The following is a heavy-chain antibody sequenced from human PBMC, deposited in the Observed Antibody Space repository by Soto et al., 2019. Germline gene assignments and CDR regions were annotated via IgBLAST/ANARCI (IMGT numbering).Heavy chain of an antibody. D-gene: IGHD3-16*01. CDR2: IDASGGST. CDR3: AKRTGDGAFDF. Sequence: EVQLLESGGGLVQPGESLRLSCVASRFTFSSYAMSWVRQAPGKGLEWASFIDASGGSTYYADSVKGRFTISRDNSKNTLYLQMNSLRAEDTAVYYSAKRTGDGAFDFWGQGTMVIVSS. J-gene: IGHJ3*01. CDR1: RFTFSSYA. V-gene: IGHV3-23*01.